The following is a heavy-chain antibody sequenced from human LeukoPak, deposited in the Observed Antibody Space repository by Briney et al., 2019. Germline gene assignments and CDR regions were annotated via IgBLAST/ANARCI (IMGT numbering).Heavy chain of an antibody. Sequence: SETLSLTCTVPGGSISSSSYYWGWIRQPPGKGLEWIGSIYYSGSTYYNPSLKSRVTISVDTSKNQFSLKLSSVTAADTAVYYCARPPTIFGVAPGGFDPWGQGTLVTVSS. CDR1: GGSISSSSYY. J-gene: IGHJ5*02. CDR2: IYYSGST. CDR3: ARPPTIFGVAPGGFDP. D-gene: IGHD3-3*01. V-gene: IGHV4-39*01.